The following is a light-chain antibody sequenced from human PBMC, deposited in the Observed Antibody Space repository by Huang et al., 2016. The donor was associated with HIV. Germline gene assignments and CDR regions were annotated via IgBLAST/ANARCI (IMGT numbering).Light chain of an antibody. V-gene: IGKV3-15*01. CDR3: QQYNAWPWT. CDR1: ESLSGN. CDR2: DAH. J-gene: IGKJ1*01. Sequence: VLLTQSPVTLSAFPGDKVTFSCRASESLSGNVAWFQQRRGQSPRLLIYDAHIRQDEVPDRFRGNGFGTEFTLTIAGLQSEDFALYFCQQYNAWPWTFGQGTKVEV.